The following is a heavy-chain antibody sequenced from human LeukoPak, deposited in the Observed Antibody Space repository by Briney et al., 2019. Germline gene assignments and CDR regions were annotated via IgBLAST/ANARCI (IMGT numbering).Heavy chain of an antibody. CDR1: GGTFSSYA. J-gene: IGHJ4*02. Sequence: SVKVSCKASGGTFSSYAISWVRQAPGQGLEWMGRIIPIFGTANYAQKFQGRVTITTDESTSTPYMELSSLRSEDTAVYYCASSSYYYDSSGYYNFDYWGQGTLVTVSS. CDR2: IIPIFGTA. CDR3: ASSSYYYDSSGYYNFDY. V-gene: IGHV1-69*05. D-gene: IGHD3-22*01.